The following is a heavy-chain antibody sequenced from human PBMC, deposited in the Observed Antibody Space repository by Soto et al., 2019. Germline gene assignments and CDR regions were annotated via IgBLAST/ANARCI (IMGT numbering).Heavy chain of an antibody. J-gene: IGHJ6*02. V-gene: IGHV5-51*01. CDR1: GYSFTSYW. Sequence: GESLKISCKGSGYSFTSYWIGWVRQMPGKGLEWMGIIYPGDSDTRYSTSFQGQVTISADKSISTAYLQWSSLKASDTAMYYCARLSRYDFWSGYPKPEYYYYGMDVWGQGTTVTVSS. D-gene: IGHD3-3*01. CDR3: ARLSRYDFWSGYPKPEYYYYGMDV. CDR2: IYPGDSDT.